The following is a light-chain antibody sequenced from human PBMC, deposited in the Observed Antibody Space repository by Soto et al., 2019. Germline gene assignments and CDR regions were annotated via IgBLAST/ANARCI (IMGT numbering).Light chain of an antibody. V-gene: IGLV1-51*01. CDR3: GTWDSNLSAV. CDR2: EDN. J-gene: IGLJ2*01. Sequence: QSALTQPPSVSAAPGQKVTIYCSGSSSNIGSNFVSWYQQLPGTAPKLLIYEDNKRPSGIPDRFSGSKSGTSATLGITGLQTGDEADYYCGTWDSNLSAVFGGGTKVTVL. CDR1: SSNIGSNF.